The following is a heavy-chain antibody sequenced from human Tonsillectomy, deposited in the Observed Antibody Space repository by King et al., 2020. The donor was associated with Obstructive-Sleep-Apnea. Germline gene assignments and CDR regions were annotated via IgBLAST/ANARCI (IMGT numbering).Heavy chain of an antibody. V-gene: IGHV3-23*04. J-gene: IGHJ4*02. CDR3: AKVARLGGLFYPHGAFDY. CDR2: ISGSGGST. CDR1: GFTFSSYA. Sequence: VQLVESGGGLVQPGGSLRLSCAASGFTFSSYAMSWVRQAPGKGLEWVSAISGSGGSTYYADSVKGRFTISRDNSKNTLYLQMNSLRAEDTAVYYCAKVARLGGLFYPHGAFDYWGQGTLVTVSS. D-gene: IGHD3-16*01.